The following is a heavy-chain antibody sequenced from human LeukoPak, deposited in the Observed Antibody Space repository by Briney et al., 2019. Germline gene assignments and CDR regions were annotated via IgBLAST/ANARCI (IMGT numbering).Heavy chain of an antibody. CDR3: AGLGTYYYDSSRYSAFDY. J-gene: IGHJ4*02. CDR1: GGSISSGAYY. D-gene: IGHD3-22*01. Sequence: SSETLSLTCTVSGGSISSGAYYWGWIRQPPGKGPEWIGSIYYSGSTYYNPSLKSRVTISVDTSKNQFSLKLSSVTAADTAVYYCAGLGTYYYDSSRYSAFDYWGQGTLVTVSS. V-gene: IGHV4-39*01. CDR2: IYYSGST.